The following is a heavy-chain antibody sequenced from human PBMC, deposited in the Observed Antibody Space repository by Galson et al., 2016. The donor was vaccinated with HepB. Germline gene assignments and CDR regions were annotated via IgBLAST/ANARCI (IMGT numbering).Heavy chain of an antibody. Sequence: SLRLSCAASGFTFTDYYMSWIRQAPGKGLEWLSYISATGIRTYYADSVKGRFTISRDNTKNSLYLQMNSLRVEDTAVYYCVRGIDPWGQETLVTVSS. CDR2: ISATGIRT. CDR1: GFTFTDYY. V-gene: IGHV3-11*01. J-gene: IGHJ5*02. CDR3: VRGIDP.